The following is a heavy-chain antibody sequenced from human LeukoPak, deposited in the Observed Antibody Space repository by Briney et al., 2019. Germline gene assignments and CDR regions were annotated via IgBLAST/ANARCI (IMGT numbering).Heavy chain of an antibody. V-gene: IGHV3-20*04. D-gene: IGHD3-10*01. Sequence: PGGALRLSCAASGFTFDDHGMKSGRQGPGEGLWWVSGLSWNGGITGYADSVKGRFVISRDNAKKSLYLQMNLLGAEDTALYYCVRDVSYGAFDIWGQGTRVIVSS. J-gene: IGHJ3*02. CDR2: LSWNGGIT. CDR3: VRDVSYGAFDI. CDR1: GFTFDDHG.